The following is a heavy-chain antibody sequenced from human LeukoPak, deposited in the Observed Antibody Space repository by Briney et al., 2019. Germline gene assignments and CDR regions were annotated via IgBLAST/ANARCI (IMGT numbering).Heavy chain of an antibody. D-gene: IGHD6-13*01. CDR2: IYSGGST. V-gene: IGHV3-53*01. CDR1: GFTVSSNY. Sequence: GGSLRLSCAASGFTVSSNYMCWVRQAPGKGLEWVSVIYSGGSTYYADSVKGRFTISRDNSKNTLYLQMNSLRAEDTAVNYCARDSSSWYYFDYWGQGTLVTVSS. J-gene: IGHJ4*02. CDR3: ARDSSSWYYFDY.